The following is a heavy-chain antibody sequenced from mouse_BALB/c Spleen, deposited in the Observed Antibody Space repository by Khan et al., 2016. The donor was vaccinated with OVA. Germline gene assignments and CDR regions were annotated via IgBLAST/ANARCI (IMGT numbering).Heavy chain of an antibody. Sequence: QIQLVQSGAELAKPGASVKMSCKASGYTFTTYWMHWVKQRPGQGLEWIRYINPTSGYTDYNDKFKDRATLSADKSSSTAYMQLNSLTSEDSAVYYCTRDRIDYWGQGTTLTVSS. V-gene: IGHV1-7*01. J-gene: IGHJ2*01. CDR1: GYTFTTYW. CDR3: TRDRIDY. CDR2: INPTSGYT.